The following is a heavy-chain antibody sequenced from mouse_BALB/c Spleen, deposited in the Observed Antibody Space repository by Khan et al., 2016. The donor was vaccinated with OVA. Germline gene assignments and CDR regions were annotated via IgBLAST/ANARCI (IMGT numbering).Heavy chain of an antibody. CDR2: ISTYYGDA. V-gene: IGHV1S137*01. CDR3: TGGGGGNRFAY. CDR1: GYTFTDFT. J-gene: IGHJ3*01. Sequence: VQLQQSGAELVRPGVSVKISCKGSGYTFTDFTMHWVKQSHAMSLEWIGVISTYYGDATYNQKFKDKATMTVDKSSSTAYMELARLTYEDSAIYYCTGGGGGNRFAYWGQGTLVTVSA.